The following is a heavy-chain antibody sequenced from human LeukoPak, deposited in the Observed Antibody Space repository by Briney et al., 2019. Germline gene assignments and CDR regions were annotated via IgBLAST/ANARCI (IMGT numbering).Heavy chain of an antibody. CDR1: GFTFRGYW. V-gene: IGHV3-30*03. CDR3: ARGRELLWFGPFDY. Sequence: GGSLRLSCAASGFTFRGYWMSWVRQAPGKGLEWVAVISYDGSNKYYADSVKGRFTISRDNSKNTLYLQMNSLRAEDTAVYYCARGRELLWFGPFDYWGQGTLVTVSS. D-gene: IGHD3-10*01. J-gene: IGHJ4*02. CDR2: ISYDGSNK.